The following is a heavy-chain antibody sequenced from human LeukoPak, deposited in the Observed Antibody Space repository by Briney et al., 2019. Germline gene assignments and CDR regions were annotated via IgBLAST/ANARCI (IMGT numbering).Heavy chain of an antibody. Sequence: SLRLSSAAPGFTCYAYGMHWVPPAPGKGLEWVSGLIWNNGSIGYADSVTGRFTISRDNAKNSLYLQMNSLRAEDTALYYCAKDILRYFDWLSPDAFDIWRQGTMVSVSS. CDR1: GFTCYAYG. CDR2: LIWNNGSI. CDR3: AKDILRYFDWLSPDAFDI. J-gene: IGHJ3*02. V-gene: IGHV3-9*01. D-gene: IGHD3-9*01.